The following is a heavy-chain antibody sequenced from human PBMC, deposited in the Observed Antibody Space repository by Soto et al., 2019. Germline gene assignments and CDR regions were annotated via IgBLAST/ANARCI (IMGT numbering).Heavy chain of an antibody. CDR2: ISYDGSNT. J-gene: IGHJ4*02. D-gene: IGHD3-10*01. Sequence: QVQLVESGGGVVQPGKSLRLSCAASGFTFSNFGFHWVRQAPGKGLEWVAAISYDGSNTFYADSVKGRFTISRDNARSTLFLLMNSPRAEDTAIYYCARAGAHYYASGIYYESRDYFDHWGQGTLVTVSS. CDR3: ARAGAHYYASGIYYESRDYFDH. CDR1: GFTFSNFG. V-gene: IGHV3-30*04.